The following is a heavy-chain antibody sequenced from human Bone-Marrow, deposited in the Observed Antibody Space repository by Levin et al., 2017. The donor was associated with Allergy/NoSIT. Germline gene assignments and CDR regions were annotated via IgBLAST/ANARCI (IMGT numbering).Heavy chain of an antibody. CDR1: GGSISHYY. CDR2: IYSSGNT. D-gene: IGHD2-2*01. V-gene: IGHV4-4*07. Sequence: RSQTLSLTCTVSGGSISHYYWSWVRQPAGKGLEWIGRIYSSGNTNYNPSLKSRVTMSVVTSKNQLSLKLTSVTAADTAVYYCARGLVVVPAPQYHGMDVWGQGTTVTVSS. J-gene: IGHJ6*02. CDR3: ARGLVVVPAPQYHGMDV.